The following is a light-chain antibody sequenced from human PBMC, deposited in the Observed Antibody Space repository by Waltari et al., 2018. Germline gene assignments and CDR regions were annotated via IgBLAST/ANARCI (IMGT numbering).Light chain of an antibody. CDR3: ASWDFSLTVWV. V-gene: IGLV1-47*01. CDR1: RSNIGSNY. Sequence: QSVLTQPPSASGTPGQKVTISCSGGRSNIGSNYVNWYQHFPGSAPKLLFYRDNQRHSGVPARFSVSKSGTSASLAITELRPEDEADYYCASWDFSLTVWVFGGGLRLTVL. J-gene: IGLJ3*02. CDR2: RDN.